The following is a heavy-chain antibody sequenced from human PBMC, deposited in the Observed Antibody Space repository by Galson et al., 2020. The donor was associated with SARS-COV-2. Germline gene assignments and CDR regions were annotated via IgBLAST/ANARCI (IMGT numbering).Heavy chain of an antibody. Sequence: TGGSLRLSCAASGFTFSSYAMSWVRQAPGKGLEWDSAISGSAGTTYYADSVKGRFTISRDNSKNTLYLQLNSLRAEDTAVYYCAKETSSSGNYFDYWGQGTLVTVSS. CDR2: ISGSAGTT. V-gene: IGHV3-23*01. CDR1: GFTFSSYA. CDR3: AKETSSSGNYFDY. J-gene: IGHJ4*02. D-gene: IGHD6-6*01.